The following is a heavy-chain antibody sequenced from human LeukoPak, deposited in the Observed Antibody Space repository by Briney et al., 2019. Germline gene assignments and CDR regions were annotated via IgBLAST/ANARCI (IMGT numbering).Heavy chain of an antibody. D-gene: IGHD4-17*01. CDR2: FSAYNGNT. CDR3: ARDPGPSTVTTKDY. Sequence: ASVKVSCKVSGHTLTALPMHWVRQAPGQGLEWMGWFSAYNGNTNYAQKLQGRVTMTTDTSTGTAYMELRSLRSDDTAVYYCARDPGPSTVTTKDYWGQGTLVTVSS. V-gene: IGHV1-18*01. J-gene: IGHJ4*02. CDR1: GHTLTALP.